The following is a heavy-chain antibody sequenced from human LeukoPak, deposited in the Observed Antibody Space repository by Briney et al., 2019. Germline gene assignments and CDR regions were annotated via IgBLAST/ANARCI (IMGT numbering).Heavy chain of an antibody. CDR1: GFTVSSNY. V-gene: IGHV3-7*01. CDR2: IKQDGSEK. CDR3: ATLPGY. D-gene: IGHD2-21*01. J-gene: IGHJ4*02. Sequence: GGSLRLSCAASGFTVSSNYMSWVRQVAGKGLEWVANIKQDGSEKNYVDSVKGRFTISRDNAKNSLYLQMSSLRAEDTAIYYCATLPGYWGQGTLVTVSS.